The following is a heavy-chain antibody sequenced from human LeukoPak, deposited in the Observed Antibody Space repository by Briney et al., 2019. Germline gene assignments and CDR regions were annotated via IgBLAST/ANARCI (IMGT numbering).Heavy chain of an antibody. V-gene: IGHV1-18*01. J-gene: IGHJ6*02. CDR1: GYTFTSYG. CDR3: ARTAYCSNTSCYFRWAYYYGMDV. D-gene: IGHD2-2*01. Sequence: EASVKVSCTASGYTFTSYGISWVRQAPGQGLEWMGWISAYNGNTNYAQKLQGRVTMTTDTSTSTAYMELRSLRSDDTAMYYCARTAYCSNTSCYFRWAYYYGMDVWGQGTTVTVSS. CDR2: ISAYNGNT.